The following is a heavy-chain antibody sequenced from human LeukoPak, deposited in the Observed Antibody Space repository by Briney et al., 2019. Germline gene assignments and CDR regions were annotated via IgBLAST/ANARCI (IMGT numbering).Heavy chain of an antibody. CDR1: GYTFTGHY. CDR3: ARDNPKSFLTKYYFDY. Sequence: ASVKVSCKASGYTFTGHYMHWVRQAPGQGLEWMGWINPNSGGTNYAQKFQGRVTMTRDTSISTAYMELSRLRSDDTAVYYCARDNPKSFLTKYYFDYWGQGTLVTVSS. D-gene: IGHD3-9*01. CDR2: INPNSGGT. V-gene: IGHV1-2*02. J-gene: IGHJ4*02.